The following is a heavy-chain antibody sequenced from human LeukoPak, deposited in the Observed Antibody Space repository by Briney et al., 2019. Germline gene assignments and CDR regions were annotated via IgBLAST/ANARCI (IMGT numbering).Heavy chain of an antibody. V-gene: IGHV3-74*01. CDR3: TRDGLHTAHFDY. CDR1: GFTLSSYW. D-gene: IGHD5-18*01. J-gene: IGHJ4*02. Sequence: GGSLRLSCAASGFTLSSYWMYWVRQAPGKGLVWVSRIGSDGSSASSADSVKGRFTISRDNARNSLYLQMNSLRDEDTAVYYCTRDGLHTAHFDYWGQGTLVTVSS. CDR2: IGSDGSSA.